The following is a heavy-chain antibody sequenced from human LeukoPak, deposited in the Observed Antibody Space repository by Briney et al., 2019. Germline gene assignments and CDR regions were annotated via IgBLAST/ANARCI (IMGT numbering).Heavy chain of an antibody. CDR1: GFTFSSFSGYD. V-gene: IGHV3-30*04. CDR3: ARDPYYYDSSGYLVGYN. D-gene: IGHD3-22*01. Sequence: PGGSLRLSCAASGFTFSSFSGYDMHWVRQAPGKGLEWVALISYDGTNNKYYADSVKGRFTISRDNSKNTLYLQMNSLRAEDTAVYYCARDPYYYDSSGYLVGYNWGQGTLVTVSS. CDR2: ISYDGTNNK. J-gene: IGHJ4*02.